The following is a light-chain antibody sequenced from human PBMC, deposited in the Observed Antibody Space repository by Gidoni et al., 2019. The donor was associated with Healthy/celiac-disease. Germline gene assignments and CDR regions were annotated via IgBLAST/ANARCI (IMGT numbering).Light chain of an antibody. Sequence: AILTTQSPSSLSASVGVRVTITCRASQGIRNDVGWYQQKPRKAPKLLIYAASSLQSGVPSRFSGSGSCTDFTLTISSLQPEDFATYYCLQDYNYPRTFGQGTKVEIK. V-gene: IGKV1-6*01. CDR3: LQDYNYPRT. J-gene: IGKJ1*01. CDR2: AAS. CDR1: QGIRND.